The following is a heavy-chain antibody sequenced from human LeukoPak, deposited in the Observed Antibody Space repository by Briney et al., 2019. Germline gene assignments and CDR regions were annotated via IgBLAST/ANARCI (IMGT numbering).Heavy chain of an antibody. D-gene: IGHD3-22*01. Sequence: GGSLRLSCVASGFTFSSYSMNWVRQAPGKGLEWVSYITRSSSAKFYADSVKGRFTISRDNSKNTLYLQMNSLRAEDTAVYYCAEPEGGYYDIRPDWGQGTLVTVSS. CDR1: GFTFSSYS. J-gene: IGHJ4*02. V-gene: IGHV3-48*01. CDR2: ITRSSSAK. CDR3: AEPEGGYYDIRPD.